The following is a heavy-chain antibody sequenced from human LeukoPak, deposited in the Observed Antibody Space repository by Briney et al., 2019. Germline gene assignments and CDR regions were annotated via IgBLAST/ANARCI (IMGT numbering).Heavy chain of an antibody. D-gene: IGHD6-13*01. CDR3: ARGAAGTGAADY. CDR1: GGSISSYY. Sequence: PSETLSLTCTVSGGSISSYYWSWIWQPPGKGLEWIGYTHYSGSTKYNPSLKSRLTISVDSSKNQFSLRLSSVTAADTAVYFCARGAAGTGAADYWGQGTLVTVSS. J-gene: IGHJ4*02. V-gene: IGHV4-59*01. CDR2: THYSGST.